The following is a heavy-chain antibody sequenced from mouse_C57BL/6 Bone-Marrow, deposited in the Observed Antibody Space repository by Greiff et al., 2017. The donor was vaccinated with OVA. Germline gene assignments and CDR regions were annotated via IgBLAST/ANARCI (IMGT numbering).Heavy chain of an antibody. CDR1: GFSFNTYA. J-gene: IGHJ4*01. V-gene: IGHV10-1*01. Sequence: DVHLVESGGGLVQPKGSLKLSCAASGFSFNTYAMNWVRQAPGKGLEWVARIRSKSNNYATYYADSVKDRFTISRDVSESMIYLLMDNLKTEDTAMYYCVRNYGSTPYAMDYGGQGTSVTVSS. D-gene: IGHD1-1*01. CDR2: IRSKSNNYAT. CDR3: VRNYGSTPYAMDY.